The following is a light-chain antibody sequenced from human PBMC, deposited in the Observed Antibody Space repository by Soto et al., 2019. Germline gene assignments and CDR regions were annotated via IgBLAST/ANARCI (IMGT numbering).Light chain of an antibody. V-gene: IGLV2-14*01. CDR3: SSYTSSSTWV. Sequence: QSALTQPASVSGSPGQSITISCTGTSSDVGGYNYVSWYQQHPGKAPKLMIYEVSNRPSGVSNRFSGSKSGNTASRTISGLQAEDEADYYCSSYTSSSTWVFCGGTKLTVL. CDR1: SSDVGGYNY. CDR2: EVS. J-gene: IGLJ3*02.